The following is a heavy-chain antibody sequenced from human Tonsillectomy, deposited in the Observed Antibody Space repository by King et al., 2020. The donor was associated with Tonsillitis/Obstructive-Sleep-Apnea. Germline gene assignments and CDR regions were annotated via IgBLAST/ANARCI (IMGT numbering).Heavy chain of an antibody. CDR1: GFTFDDYA. V-gene: IGHV3-9*01. Sequence: VQLVESGGGLVQPGRSLRLSCAASGFTFDDYAMHWVRQAPGKGLEWVSGISWNSGSIGYADSVKGRFTISRDNAKTSLYLQMNSLRAEDTALYYCAKDSSYDCWSGYSNWFDPWGQGTLVTVSS. J-gene: IGHJ5*02. CDR2: ISWNSGSI. D-gene: IGHD3-3*01. CDR3: AKDSSYDCWSGYSNWFDP.